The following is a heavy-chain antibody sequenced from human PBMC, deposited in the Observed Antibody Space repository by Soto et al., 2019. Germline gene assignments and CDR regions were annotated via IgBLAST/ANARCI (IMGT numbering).Heavy chain of an antibody. V-gene: IGHV4-30-4*01. CDR3: ASAPVGGRVVPAAILGSETPYYYYGMDV. CDR1: GGSISSGGYY. Sequence: ASETLSLTCTVSGGSISSGGYYWSWIRQPPGKGLEWIGYIYYSGSTYYNPSLKSRVTISVDTSKNQFSLKLSSVTAADTAVYYCASAPVGGRVVPAAILGSETPYYYYGMDVWGQGTTVTVSS. D-gene: IGHD2-2*01. J-gene: IGHJ6*02. CDR2: IYYSGST.